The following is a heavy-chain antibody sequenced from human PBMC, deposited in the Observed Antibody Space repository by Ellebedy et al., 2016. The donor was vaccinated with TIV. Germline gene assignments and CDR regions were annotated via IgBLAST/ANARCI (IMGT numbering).Heavy chain of an antibody. CDR2: INPSGGGT. J-gene: IGHJ4*02. CDR3: ARGSYYGSGSYYNGDY. V-gene: IGHV1-46*01. Sequence: AASVKVSCKASGYTFTSYYMHWVRQAPGQGLEWMGIINPSGGGTSYAQKFQGRVTMTRDTSTSTVYMELSSLRSEDTAVYYCARGSYYGSGSYYNGDYWGQGTLVTVSS. D-gene: IGHD3-10*01. CDR1: GYTFTSYY.